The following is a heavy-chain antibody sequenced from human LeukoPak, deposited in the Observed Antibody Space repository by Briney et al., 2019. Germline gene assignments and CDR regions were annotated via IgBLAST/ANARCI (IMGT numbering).Heavy chain of an antibody. CDR3: AREGTAGTNLNWFDP. CDR2: IYYSGST. CDR1: GVSIRSSSFY. V-gene: IGHV4-39*07. D-gene: IGHD1-1*01. Sequence: SETLSLTCTVSGVSIRSSSFYWGWIRQPPGKGLEWIGSIYYSGSTYYRPSLKSRVTMSVDTSKNQFSLKLNSVTAADTAVYYCAREGTAGTNLNWFDPWGQGTLVTVSS. J-gene: IGHJ5*02.